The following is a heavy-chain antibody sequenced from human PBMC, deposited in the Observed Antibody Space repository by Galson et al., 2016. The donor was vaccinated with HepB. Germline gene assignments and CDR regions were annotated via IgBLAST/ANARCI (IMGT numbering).Heavy chain of an antibody. J-gene: IGHJ4*02. CDR1: GFTFSDSA. V-gene: IGHV3-73*01. Sequence: SLRLSCAASGFTFSDSAMHWVRQASGKGLEWVGRIRTNANNYATAYAASVKGRFTISRDDSKKPPYLQMNSLKTEDTAVYYCTRRKGKMYYFDYWGQGTMVTVSS. D-gene: IGHD3-16*01. CDR3: TRRKGKMYYFDY. CDR2: IRTNANNYAT.